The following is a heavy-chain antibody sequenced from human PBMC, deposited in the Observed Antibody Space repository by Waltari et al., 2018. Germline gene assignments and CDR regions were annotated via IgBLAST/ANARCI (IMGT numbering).Heavy chain of an antibody. V-gene: IGHV3-49*04. Sequence: EVQLVESGGGLVQPGRSLRLSCTASGFTFGDYAMSWVRQAPGKGLGWVGFIRSKAYGGTTEYAASVKGRFTISRDDSKSIAYLQMNSLKTEDTAVYYCTKVREYSSSWYHYYYYYGMDVWGQGTTVTVSS. D-gene: IGHD6-13*01. CDR2: IRSKAYGGTT. CDR3: TKVREYSSSWYHYYYYYGMDV. J-gene: IGHJ6*02. CDR1: GFTFGDYA.